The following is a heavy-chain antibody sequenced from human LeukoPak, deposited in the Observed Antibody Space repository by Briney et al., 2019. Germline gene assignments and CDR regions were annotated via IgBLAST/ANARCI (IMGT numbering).Heavy chain of an antibody. V-gene: IGHV3-30*18. Sequence: GGSLRLSCAASGFTFSNYGLHWVRQAPGKGREGVAFMSYDGTHKYYADSARGRFTISRDNSKNTLFLQMNSLRTEDTAVYYCAKDFGYGDCFDYWGQGTVATVSS. CDR2: MSYDGTHK. J-gene: IGHJ4*02. D-gene: IGHD4-17*01. CDR1: GFTFSNYG. CDR3: AKDFGYGDCFDY.